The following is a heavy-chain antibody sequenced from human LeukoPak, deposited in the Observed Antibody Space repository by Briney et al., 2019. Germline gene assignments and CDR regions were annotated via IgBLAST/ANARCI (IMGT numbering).Heavy chain of an antibody. D-gene: IGHD1-1*01. V-gene: IGHV4-34*01. CDR3: ARGRGFTGY. CDR2: INHSGST. J-gene: IGHJ4*02. Sequence: PSETLSLTCAVYGGSFSDYYWSWIRQPPGKGLEWIGEINHSGSTNYNPSLKSRVTISVDTSKNQFSLKLSSVTAADTAVYYCARGRGFTGYWGQGTLVTVSS. CDR1: GGSFSDYY.